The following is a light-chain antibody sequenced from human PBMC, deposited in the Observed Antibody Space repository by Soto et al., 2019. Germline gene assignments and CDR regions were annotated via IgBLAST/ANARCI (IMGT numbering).Light chain of an antibody. CDR2: DVS. Sequence: QSALTQPASVSGSPGQSITISCTGTSSDVGGYNYVSWYQHHPGKAPKLIIYDVSNRPSGVSIRFSGSKSDNTASLTISGXXXXXXADYHCSSYTTSNTRQIVFGTGTKVTVL. V-gene: IGLV2-14*03. CDR1: SSDVGGYNY. J-gene: IGLJ1*01. CDR3: SSYTTSNTRQIV.